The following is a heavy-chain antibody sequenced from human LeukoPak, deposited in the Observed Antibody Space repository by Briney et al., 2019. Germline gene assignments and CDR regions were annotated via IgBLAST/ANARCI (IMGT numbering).Heavy chain of an antibody. CDR1: GGSISTSSYY. CDR2: IYYSGST. V-gene: IGHV4-39*01. J-gene: IGHJ4*02. CDR3: ARHKGREGVGATRDFDY. D-gene: IGHD1-26*01. Sequence: SDTLSLTCIVSGGSISTSSYYWGWIRQPPGKGLEWIGSIYYSGSTYYNPSLKSRVTMSVDTSKNQFSLKLSSVTAADTAVYYCARHKGREGVGATRDFDYWGQGTLVTVSS.